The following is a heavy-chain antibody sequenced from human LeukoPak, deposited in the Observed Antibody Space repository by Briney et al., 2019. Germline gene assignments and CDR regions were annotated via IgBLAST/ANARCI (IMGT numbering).Heavy chain of an antibody. J-gene: IGHJ5*02. CDR2: ISGSGGST. D-gene: IGHD3-3*01. CDR3: AKDAQFQYYDFWSGYWVNWFDP. V-gene: IGHV3-23*01. CDR1: GFTFSNYW. Sequence: PGGSLTLSCAASGFTFSNYWINWVRQAPGKGLEWVSAISGSGGSTYYADSVKGRFTISRDNSKNTLYLQMNSLRAEDTAVYYCAKDAQFQYYDFWSGYWVNWFDPWGQGTLVTVSS.